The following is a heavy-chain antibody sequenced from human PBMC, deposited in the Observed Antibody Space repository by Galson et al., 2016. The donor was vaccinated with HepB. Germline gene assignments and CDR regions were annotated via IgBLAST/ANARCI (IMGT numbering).Heavy chain of an antibody. J-gene: IGHJ4*01. CDR2: IFYTGKT. D-gene: IGHD1-1*01. CDR1: GDSVSSGVYY. V-gene: IGHV4-61*08. Sequence: SETLSLTCTVSGDSVSSGVYYWNWFRQPPGKGLEWIGNIFYTGKTNYNPSLKSRITMSVDTSQNQFSLKVNSVTTADTARYYCARENTGSHYKSFYYGGQGTLLSVSS. CDR3: ARENTGSHYKSFYY.